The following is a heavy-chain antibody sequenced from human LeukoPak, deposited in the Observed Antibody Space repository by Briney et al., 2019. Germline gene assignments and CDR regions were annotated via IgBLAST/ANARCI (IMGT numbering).Heavy chain of an antibody. V-gene: IGHV3-48*01. CDR1: GFTFSSNW. J-gene: IGHJ5*02. CDR3: ASHASSGWRNWFDP. D-gene: IGHD6-19*01. Sequence: GGSLRLSCAASGFTFSSNWMTWVRQAPGKGLEWVSYISSSSTTIYYADSVKGRFTISRDNAKSSLYLQMNSLRAEDTAVYYCASHASSGWRNWFDPWGQGTLVTVSS. CDR2: ISSSSTTI.